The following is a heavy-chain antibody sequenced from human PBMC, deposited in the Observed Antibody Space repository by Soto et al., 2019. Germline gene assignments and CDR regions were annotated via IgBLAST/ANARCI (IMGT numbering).Heavy chain of an antibody. CDR1: GASISSYY. J-gene: IGHJ6*03. V-gene: IGHV4-59*01. CDR3: AREGGKTGTCYMDV. Sequence: SETLSLTCPVPGASISSYYCSWFRQPPGKGLEWFRFIYYSGRTNYNPSLKSRFTISVDTSKNQFSLKLSSVTAADTAVYYCAREGGKTGTCYMDVWGKGTTVTVSS. D-gene: IGHD1-1*01. CDR2: IYYSGRT.